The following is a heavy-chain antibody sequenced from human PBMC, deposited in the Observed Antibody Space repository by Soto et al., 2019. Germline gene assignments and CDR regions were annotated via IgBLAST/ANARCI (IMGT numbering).Heavy chain of an antibody. CDR3: VKEVMAAAIGYWFDP. D-gene: IGHD2-2*02. J-gene: IGHJ5*02. Sequence: QLLESGGGLVQPGGSLRLSCAASGFTFSSYAMSWVRQAPGKGLEWVSAISGSGGGTYYADPVKGRFTISRDNSKNTLYLQMNTLRAEDTALYYCVKEVMAAAIGYWFDPWGQGTLVTVPS. CDR2: ISGSGGGT. V-gene: IGHV3-23*01. CDR1: GFTFSSYA.